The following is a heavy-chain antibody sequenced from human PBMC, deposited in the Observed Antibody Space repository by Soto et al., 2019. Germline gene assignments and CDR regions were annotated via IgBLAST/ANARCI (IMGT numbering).Heavy chain of an antibody. CDR3: ATLCTAAGYYGMDV. D-gene: IGHD2-8*01. V-gene: IGHV3-43*01. CDR2: ISWDGGST. J-gene: IGHJ6*02. Sequence: PGGSLRLSCAASGFTFDDYTMHWVRQAPGKGLEWVSLISWDGGSTYYADSVKGRFTISRDNSKNSLYLQMNSLRTEDTALYYCATLCTAAGYYGMDVWVQGTTVTVSS. CDR1: GFTFDDYT.